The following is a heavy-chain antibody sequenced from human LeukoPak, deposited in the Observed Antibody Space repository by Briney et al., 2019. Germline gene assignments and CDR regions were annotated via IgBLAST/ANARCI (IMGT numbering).Heavy chain of an antibody. Sequence: PGGSLRLSCAASGFTFISYEGNWVRQAPGKGLEWVSYISSSGSTIYYADSVKGRFTISRDNAKNSLCLQMNSLRAEDTAVYYCVRDRGFSESNDYGDYADYWGQGTLVTVSS. J-gene: IGHJ4*02. D-gene: IGHD4-17*01. CDR2: ISSSGSTI. CDR1: GFTFISYE. CDR3: VRDRGFSESNDYGDYADY. V-gene: IGHV3-48*03.